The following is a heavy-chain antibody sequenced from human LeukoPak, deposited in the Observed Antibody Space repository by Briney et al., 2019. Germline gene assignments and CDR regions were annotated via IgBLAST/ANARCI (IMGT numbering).Heavy chain of an antibody. CDR1: GGTFSSYA. Sequence: SVEVSCKASGGTFSSYAISWVRQAPGQGLEWMGRIIPIFGTANYAQKFQGRVTITTDESTSTAYMELSSLRSEDTAVYYCARGQQHMGSGSHRGWFDPWGQGTLVTVSS. J-gene: IGHJ5*02. V-gene: IGHV1-69*05. CDR3: ARGQQHMGSGSHRGWFDP. D-gene: IGHD3-10*01. CDR2: IIPIFGTA.